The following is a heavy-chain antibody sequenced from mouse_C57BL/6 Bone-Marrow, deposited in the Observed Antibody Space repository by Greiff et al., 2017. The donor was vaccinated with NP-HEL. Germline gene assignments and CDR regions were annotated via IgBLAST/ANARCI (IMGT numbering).Heavy chain of an antibody. Sequence: VQLKQPGAELVKPGASVKVSCKATGYTFTSDWMHWVKQRPGQGLEWLGRIHPSDSDTNYNQTFKGKATLTVDKSSSTAYMQLSSLTSEDSAVYYWAIRGDGYNGFAYWGQGTLVTVSA. CDR3: AIRGDGYNGFAY. D-gene: IGHD2-3*01. CDR2: IHPSDSDT. J-gene: IGHJ3*01. V-gene: IGHV1-74*01. CDR1: GYTFTSDW.